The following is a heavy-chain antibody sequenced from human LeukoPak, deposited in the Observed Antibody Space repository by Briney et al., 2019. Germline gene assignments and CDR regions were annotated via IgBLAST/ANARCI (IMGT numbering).Heavy chain of an antibody. V-gene: IGHV4-59*12. CDR2: IYYSGRT. Sequence: PSETLSLTCTVSGASISSYYWSWIRQSPGKGLEWIGYIYYSGRTNYNPSLKSRVTISVDTSKNQFPLKLSSVTAADTAVYYCARLASGSYYNPFDYWGQGTLVTVSS. D-gene: IGHD3-10*01. J-gene: IGHJ4*02. CDR1: GASISSYY. CDR3: ARLASGSYYNPFDY.